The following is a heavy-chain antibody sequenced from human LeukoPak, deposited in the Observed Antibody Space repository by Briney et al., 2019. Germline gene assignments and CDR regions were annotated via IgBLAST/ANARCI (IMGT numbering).Heavy chain of an antibody. Sequence: SETLSLTCTVSGGSITSSSYCWGWIRQPPGKGLQWIATICYSASTYYNPSLTSRVTLSVDTSKNQFSLELTSVTAADTALYFCVYDYGSGRNWLDPWGQGTLVTVSS. CDR2: ICYSAST. CDR3: VYDYGSGRNWLDP. D-gene: IGHD3-10*01. J-gene: IGHJ5*02. V-gene: IGHV4-39*01. CDR1: GGSITSSSYC.